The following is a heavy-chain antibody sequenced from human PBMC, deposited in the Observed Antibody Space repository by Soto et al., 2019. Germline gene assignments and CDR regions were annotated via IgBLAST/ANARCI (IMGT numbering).Heavy chain of an antibody. Sequence: QVQLVQSGAEVKKPGSSVKVSCKASGGTFSSYTISWVRQAPGQGLEWMGRIIPILGIANYAQKFQGRVTITADKSTSTAYMELSSLRSEDTAVYYCARGPNGNCGGFYFDYWGQGTLVTVSS. CDR1: GGTFSSYT. CDR3: ARGPNGNCGGFYFDY. V-gene: IGHV1-69*02. CDR2: IIPILGIA. J-gene: IGHJ4*02. D-gene: IGHD1-7*01.